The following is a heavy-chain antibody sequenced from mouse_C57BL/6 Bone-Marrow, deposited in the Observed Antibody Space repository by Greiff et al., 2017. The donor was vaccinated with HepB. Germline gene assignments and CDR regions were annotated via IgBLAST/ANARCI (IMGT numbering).Heavy chain of an antibody. CDR1: GYTFTNYW. CDR2: IYPGGGYT. Sequence: QVQLQQSGAELVRPGTSVKMSCKASGYTFTNYWIGWAKQRPGHGLEWIGDIYPGGGYTNYNEKFKGKATLTADKSSSTAYMQFSSLTSEDSAIYYCARSYYGSSYGRDYWGQGTTLTVSS. J-gene: IGHJ2*01. V-gene: IGHV1-63*01. CDR3: ARSYYGSSYGRDY. D-gene: IGHD1-1*01.